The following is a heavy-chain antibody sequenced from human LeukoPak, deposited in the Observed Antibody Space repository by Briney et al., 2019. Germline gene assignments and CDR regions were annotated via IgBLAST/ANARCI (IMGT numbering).Heavy chain of an antibody. D-gene: IGHD3-10*01. CDR3: AKGYRSGSYYSDFDY. CDR1: GFTFSSYG. Sequence: PGGSLRLSCAASGFTFSSYGMRWLRQAPGKGLEWVSGISGSGDNTYYADSVKGRFTISRDNYKNMLYLQMNSLRAEDTAVYYCAKGYRSGSYYSDFDYWGQGTLVTVSS. V-gene: IGHV3-23*01. CDR2: ISGSGDNT. J-gene: IGHJ4*02.